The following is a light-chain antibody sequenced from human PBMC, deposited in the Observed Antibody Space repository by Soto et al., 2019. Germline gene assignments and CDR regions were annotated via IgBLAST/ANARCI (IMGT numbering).Light chain of an antibody. CDR3: QQYGSSLTWT. V-gene: IGKV3-15*01. J-gene: IGKJ1*01. CDR2: GAS. CDR1: QSVSSN. Sequence: EIVMTQSPATLSVSPGERATLSCRASQSVSSNLAWFQQNPGQAPRLLIYGASTRATGIPARFSGSGSGTDFTLTISSLQSEDFAVYYCQQYGSSLTWTFGQGTKVEIK.